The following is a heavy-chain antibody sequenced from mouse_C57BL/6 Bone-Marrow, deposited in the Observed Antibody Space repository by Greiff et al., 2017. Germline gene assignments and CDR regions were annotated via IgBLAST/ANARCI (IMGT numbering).Heavy chain of an antibody. V-gene: IGHV3-1*01. CDR3: ARADWDGAFDY. CDR1: GYSITSGYD. D-gene: IGHD4-1*01. J-gene: IGHJ2*01. CDR2: ISYSGST. Sequence: VQLKESGPGMVKPSQSLSLTCTVTGYSITSGYDWHWIRHFPGNQLEWMGYISYSGSTNYNPSLKSRISITHDTSKNHFFLKLNSVTTEDTATYCCARADWDGAFDYWGQGTTLTVSS.